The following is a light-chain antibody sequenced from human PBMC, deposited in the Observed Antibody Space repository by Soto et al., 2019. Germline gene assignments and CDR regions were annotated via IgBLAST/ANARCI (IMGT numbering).Light chain of an antibody. V-gene: IGKV3D-20*01. Sequence: ELVLTQSPATLSLSPGERATLSCGAIQSVSSSYLAWYQQKPGLAPRLLIYDASSRATGIPDRFSGSGSGTDFTLTISRLEPEDFAVYYCQQYGSSPPITFGQGTRLEIK. CDR1: QSVSSSY. CDR2: DAS. J-gene: IGKJ5*01. CDR3: QQYGSSPPIT.